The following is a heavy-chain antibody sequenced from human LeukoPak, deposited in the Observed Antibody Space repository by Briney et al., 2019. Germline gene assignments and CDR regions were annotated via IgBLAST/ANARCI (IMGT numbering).Heavy chain of an antibody. D-gene: IGHD4-23*01. CDR3: GKVGGNSNS. CDR1: TGSAPSLIFY. J-gene: IGHJ5*01. Sequence: SETLSLTSSLPTGSAPSLIFYWNWIRQHPGNGLEWIGYIYYTGDTFYNPSLKSRVIMSQDTSDNQFSEQRSSVTAAETAMYYCGKVGGNSNSRGQGTLVTVSS. CDR2: IYYTGDT. V-gene: IGHV4-31*03.